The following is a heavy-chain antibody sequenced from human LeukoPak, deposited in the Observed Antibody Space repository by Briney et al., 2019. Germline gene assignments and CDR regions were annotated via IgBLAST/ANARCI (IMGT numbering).Heavy chain of an antibody. J-gene: IGHJ6*03. Sequence: SGGSLRLSCAASGFTFSSYWMSWVRQAPGKGLEWVANIKQDGSEKYYVDSVKGRFTISRDNAKNSLYLQMNSLRAEDTAVYYCAREHSGYYYYYYYYMDVWGKGTTVTVSS. V-gene: IGHV3-7*01. CDR3: AREHSGYYYYYYYYMDV. CDR2: IKQDGSEK. CDR1: GFTFSSYW. D-gene: IGHD3-22*01.